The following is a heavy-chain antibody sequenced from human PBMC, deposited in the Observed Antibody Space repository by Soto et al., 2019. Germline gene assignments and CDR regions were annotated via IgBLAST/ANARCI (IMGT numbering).Heavy chain of an antibody. CDR1: GASISSGGYH. CDR2: IYYSGSN. CDR3: ARYCSSITCHRNLGNWFAP. Sequence: QVQLQESGPGLVKPSQTLSLTCTVSGASISSGGYHWSWIRQHPGKGLEWIGNIYYSGSNYYNPSLKSRVTISLDTSKNQFSLRLSSVTAEYTAVYYCARYCSSITCHRNLGNWFAPWGQGTLVTVSS. D-gene: IGHD2-2*01. V-gene: IGHV4-31*03. J-gene: IGHJ5*02.